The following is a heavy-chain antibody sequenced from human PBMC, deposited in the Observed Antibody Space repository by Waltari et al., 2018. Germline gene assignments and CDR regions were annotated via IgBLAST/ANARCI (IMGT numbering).Heavy chain of an antibody. Sequence: EVQLVESGGGLVQPGGSLSLSCAASGFTFSSYWMSCVRPAQGKGLEEVANIKQDGSEKYYVESVKGRFTISRDNAKNSLYLQMNSLRAEDTAVYYCARKRAAAVSYYGMDVWGQGTTVTVSS. CDR2: IKQDGSEK. J-gene: IGHJ6*02. D-gene: IGHD6-13*01. CDR3: ARKRAAAVSYYGMDV. V-gene: IGHV3-7*01. CDR1: GFTFSSYW.